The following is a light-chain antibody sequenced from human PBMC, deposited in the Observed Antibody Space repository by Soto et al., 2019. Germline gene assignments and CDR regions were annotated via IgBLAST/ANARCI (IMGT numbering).Light chain of an antibody. Sequence: DIKMSQSPSTVSGSVGDRVTITCRASQDISDYLAWYQQRPGKAPKLLIYAASTLQSGVPSRFSGSGSGTEFTLTISSLQPEDFATYSCQQLNSYPLTFGGGTKV. V-gene: IGKV1-9*01. CDR3: QQLNSYPLT. CDR1: QDISDY. J-gene: IGKJ4*01. CDR2: AAS.